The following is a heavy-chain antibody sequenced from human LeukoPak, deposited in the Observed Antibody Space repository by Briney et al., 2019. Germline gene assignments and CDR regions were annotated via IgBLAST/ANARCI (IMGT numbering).Heavy chain of an antibody. Sequence: PGGSLRLSCAASGFTFSSYSMNWVRQAPGKGLEWVSSISSSSSYKYYADSVKGRFTISRDNAKNSLYLQMNSLRAEDTAVYYCASTVVMVCYWGQGTLVTVSS. D-gene: IGHD4-23*01. V-gene: IGHV3-21*01. CDR2: ISSSSSYK. CDR3: ASTVVMVCY. J-gene: IGHJ4*02. CDR1: GFTFSSYS.